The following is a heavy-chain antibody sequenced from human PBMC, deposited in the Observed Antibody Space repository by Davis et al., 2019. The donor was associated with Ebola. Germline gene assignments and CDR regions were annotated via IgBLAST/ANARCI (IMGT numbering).Heavy chain of an antibody. Sequence: SEILSLTCTVSGDSITGYYWSWIRQPPGKGLEWIGYIYYTGSTNYNPSLKNRVTLSVDMSANQFSLRLSSVTAADTAVYFCTRDLFPNYFDPWGQGTLVTVSS. D-gene: IGHD2/OR15-2a*01. J-gene: IGHJ5*02. CDR1: GDSITGYY. CDR2: IYYTGST. V-gene: IGHV4-59*01. CDR3: TRDLFPNYFDP.